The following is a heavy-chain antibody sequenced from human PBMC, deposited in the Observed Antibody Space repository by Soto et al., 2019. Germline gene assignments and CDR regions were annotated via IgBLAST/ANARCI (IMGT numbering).Heavy chain of an antibody. CDR2: IYYSGST. V-gene: IGHV4-59*12. CDR1: GGSISSYY. CDR3: ARGYSSGWYYGAFDI. Sequence: SETLSLTCTVSGGSISSYYWSWIRQPPGKGLEWIGYIYYSGSTNYNPSLKSRVTISVDTSKNQFSLKLSSVTAADTAVYYCARGYSSGWYYGAFDIWGQGTMVTVSS. D-gene: IGHD6-19*01. J-gene: IGHJ3*02.